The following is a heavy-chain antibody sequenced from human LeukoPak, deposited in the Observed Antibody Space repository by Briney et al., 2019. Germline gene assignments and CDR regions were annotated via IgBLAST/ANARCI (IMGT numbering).Heavy chain of an antibody. Sequence: PSETLSLTCTVSGDSISSIESYWGWIRQPPGKQLEWIGSVSSTGSPYYNPSLKSRVTISVDTSKNQFSLKLSSVTAADTAVYYCASTPQYCSGGSCFEVAIDYWGQGTLVTVSS. V-gene: IGHV4-39*01. CDR3: ASTPQYCSGGSCFEVAIDY. D-gene: IGHD2-15*01. CDR2: VSSTGSP. J-gene: IGHJ4*02. CDR1: GDSISSIESY.